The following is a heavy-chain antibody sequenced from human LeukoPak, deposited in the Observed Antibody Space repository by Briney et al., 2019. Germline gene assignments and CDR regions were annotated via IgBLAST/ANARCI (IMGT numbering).Heavy chain of an antibody. CDR2: TYYRSKWYN. D-gene: IGHD3-22*01. CDR1: GDSVSSNSAA. CDR3: ARSAAMPYYDSSGYYHDDAFDI. V-gene: IGHV6-1*01. Sequence: SQTLSLTCAISGDSVSSNSAAWNWIRQSPSRGLEWLGRTYYRSKWYNDYAVSVKSRITINPDTSKNQFSLQLNSVTPEDTAVYYCARSAAMPYYDSSGYYHDDAFDIWGQGTMVTVSS. J-gene: IGHJ3*02.